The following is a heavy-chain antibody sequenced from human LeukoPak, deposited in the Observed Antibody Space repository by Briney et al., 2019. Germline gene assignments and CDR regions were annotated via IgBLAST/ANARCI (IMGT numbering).Heavy chain of an antibody. J-gene: IGHJ4*02. CDR2: ISSSSSYI. CDR3: AREEDSSGYYYDY. Sequence: PGGSLRLSCAASGFTFSSYAMSWVRQAPGKGLEWVSSISSSSSYIYYADSVKGRFTISRDNAKNSLYLQMNSLRAEDTAVYYCAREEDSSGYYYDYWGQGTLVTVSS. D-gene: IGHD3-22*01. V-gene: IGHV3-21*01. CDR1: GFTFSSYA.